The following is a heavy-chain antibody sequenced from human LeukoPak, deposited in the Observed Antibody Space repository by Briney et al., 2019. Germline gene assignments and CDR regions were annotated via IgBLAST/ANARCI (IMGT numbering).Heavy chain of an antibody. CDR1: GFTFDGYA. D-gene: IGHD3-22*01. Sequence: GRSLRLSCAASGFTFDGYAMHWVRQAPGKGLEWVSGISWNSGSIGYADSVKGRFTISRDNAKNSLYLQMNSLRAEDTALYYCAKDSHYYDSSGYPYWGQGTLVTVSS. CDR2: ISWNSGSI. CDR3: AKDSHYYDSSGYPY. V-gene: IGHV3-9*01. J-gene: IGHJ4*02.